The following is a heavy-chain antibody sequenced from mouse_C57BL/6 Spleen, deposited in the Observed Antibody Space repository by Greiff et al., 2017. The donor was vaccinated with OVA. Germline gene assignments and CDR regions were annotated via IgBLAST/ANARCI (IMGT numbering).Heavy chain of an antibody. D-gene: IGHD1-1*01. CDR2: ISYDGSN. V-gene: IGHV3-6*01. CDR1: GYSITSGYY. Sequence: EVKLEESGPGLVKPSQSLSLTCSVTGYSITSGYYWNWIRQFPGNKLEWMGYISYDGSNNYNPSLKNRISITRDTSKNQFFLKLNSVTTEDTATYYCARDRYYGLDYWGQGTTRTVSS. J-gene: IGHJ2*01. CDR3: ARDRYYGLDY.